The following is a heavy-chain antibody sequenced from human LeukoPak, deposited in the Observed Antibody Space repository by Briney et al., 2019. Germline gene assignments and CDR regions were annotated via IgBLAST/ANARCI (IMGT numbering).Heavy chain of an antibody. CDR1: GGSISSYY. CDR3: ARRGSGASLEYYFDL. J-gene: IGHJ2*01. D-gene: IGHD1-14*01. Sequence: SETLSLTCAVSGGSISSYYWSWIRQPPGKGLEYIGYIYYSGNTNSNPSLNSRVTISVDTSKNQFSLKLSSVTAADTAVYYCARRGSGASLEYYFDLWGRGTLVTVSS. CDR2: IYYSGNT. V-gene: IGHV4-59*08.